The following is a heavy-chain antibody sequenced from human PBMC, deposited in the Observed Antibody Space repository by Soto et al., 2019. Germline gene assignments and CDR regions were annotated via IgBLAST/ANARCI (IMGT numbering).Heavy chain of an antibody. CDR1: GASISSTRHS. CDR2: IYYRGST. V-gene: IGHV4-39*01. Sequence: SETMSLTCTVSGASISSTRHSWAWIRQPPGEGLEWIGNIYYRGSTDFNPSLESRVSMSVDTSKNQFPVRLRSVSAADTAGYYCATLAYYFDTSGSYQTSPFDSCGQGTLVTVPQ. D-gene: IGHD3-22*01. CDR3: ATLAYYFDTSGSYQTSPFDS. J-gene: IGHJ4*02.